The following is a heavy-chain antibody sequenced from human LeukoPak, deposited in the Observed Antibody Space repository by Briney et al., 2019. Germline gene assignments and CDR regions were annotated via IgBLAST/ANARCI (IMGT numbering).Heavy chain of an antibody. V-gene: IGHV3-48*01. CDR3: ARELSGCSLDAFDI. J-gene: IGHJ3*02. CDR2: ISSSSTTI. CDR1: GFTFSTYS. D-gene: IGHD6-19*01. Sequence: AGGSLRLSCAASGFTFSTYSMNWVRQAPGKGLEWLSYISSSSTTIYYADSVRGRFTISRDTAKNSLYLQMNSLRAEDTGVYYCARELSGCSLDAFDIWGQGTMVTVSS.